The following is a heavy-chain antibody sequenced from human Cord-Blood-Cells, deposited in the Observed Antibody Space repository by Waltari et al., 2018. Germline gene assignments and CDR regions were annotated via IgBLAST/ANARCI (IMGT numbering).Heavy chain of an antibody. CDR3: ARNGLGNWNYDDAFDI. CDR2: IHPGASDT. J-gene: IGHJ3*02. Sequence: EVQLVQSGAEVKKPGEHLKISCKGSGYSFTSYWIGWGRQMPGEGLDWMGIIHPGASDTGYTPSFQGQVNSSAYKSISTAYLQWSSLKASDTAMYDCARNGLGNWNYDDAFDIWGQETMVTVSS. V-gene: IGHV5-51*01. CDR1: GYSFTSYW. D-gene: IGHD1-7*01.